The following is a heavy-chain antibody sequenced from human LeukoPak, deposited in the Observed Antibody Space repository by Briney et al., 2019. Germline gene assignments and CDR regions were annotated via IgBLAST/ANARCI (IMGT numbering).Heavy chain of an antibody. CDR2: IYTSGST. CDR1: GGSISSGSYY. CDR3: ARVSAKVVIDY. J-gene: IGHJ4*02. V-gene: IGHV4-61*02. Sequence: SETLSLTCTVSGGSISSGSYYWSWIRQPAGKGLEWIGRIYTSGSTNYNPSLKSRGTISVDTSKNQFSLKLSSVTAADTAVYYCARVSAKVVIDYGGQGTRVTVAS. D-gene: IGHD3-22*01.